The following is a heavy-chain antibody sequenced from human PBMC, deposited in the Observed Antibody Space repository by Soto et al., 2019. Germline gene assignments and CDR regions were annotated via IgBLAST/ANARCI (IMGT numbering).Heavy chain of an antibody. J-gene: IGHJ3*02. CDR2: IYYSGSA. Sequence: QLLESGPGLVKPSETLSLSCTVSGDSMTISDFLWGWVRQSPGKGLEWIGGIYYSGSAYYNPSLGSRATLSVDTSRNLFFLSVTPVTAADTAVYYCVRPLYAHWAFGIWGQGKLVTVSS. D-gene: IGHD2-2*01. V-gene: IGHV4-39*01. CDR3: VRPLYAHWAFGI. CDR1: GDSMTISDFL.